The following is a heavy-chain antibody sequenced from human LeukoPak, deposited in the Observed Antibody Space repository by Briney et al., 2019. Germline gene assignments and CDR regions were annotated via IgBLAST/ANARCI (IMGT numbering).Heavy chain of an antibody. CDR3: ARGSSYDFWSGYFDY. Sequence: SVKDSCKASGGTFSSYAISWVRQAPGQGLEWMGGIIPIFGTANYAQKFQGRVTITTDESTSTAYMELSSLRSEDTAVYYCARGSSYDFWSGYFDYWGQGTLVTVSS. CDR2: IIPIFGTA. D-gene: IGHD3-3*01. V-gene: IGHV1-69*05. CDR1: GGTFSSYA. J-gene: IGHJ4*02.